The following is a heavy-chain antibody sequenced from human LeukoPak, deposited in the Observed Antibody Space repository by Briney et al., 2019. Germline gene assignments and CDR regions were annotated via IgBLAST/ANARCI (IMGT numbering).Heavy chain of an antibody. Sequence: PGRSLRLSCAASGFTFSSYAMHWVRQAPGKGLEWVAVISYDGSNKYYADSVKGRFTISRDNSKNTLYLQMNSLRAEDTAVYYCARGIAVAREFDYWGQGTLVTVSS. V-gene: IGHV3-30-3*01. J-gene: IGHJ4*02. CDR3: ARGIAVAREFDY. D-gene: IGHD6-19*01. CDR2: ISYDGSNK. CDR1: GFTFSSYA.